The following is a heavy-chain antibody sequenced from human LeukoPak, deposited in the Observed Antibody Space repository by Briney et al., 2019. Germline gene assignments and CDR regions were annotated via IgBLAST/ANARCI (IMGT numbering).Heavy chain of an antibody. Sequence: GGSLRLSCAASGFTVSSNFMTWVRQAPGKGLAWVSIIYNDGSTYYPDSVKGRFTISRDNSKNTLYLHMNSLRVEDTAVYYCARVTSGLYWGQGTLVTVSS. J-gene: IGHJ4*02. CDR2: IYNDGST. CDR3: ARVTSGLY. CDR1: GFTVSSNF. V-gene: IGHV3-66*01. D-gene: IGHD5-12*01.